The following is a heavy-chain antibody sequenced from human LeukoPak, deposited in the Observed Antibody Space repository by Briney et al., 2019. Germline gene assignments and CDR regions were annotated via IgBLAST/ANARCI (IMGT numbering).Heavy chain of an antibody. V-gene: IGHV4-59*01. D-gene: IGHD6-19*01. Sequence: SETLSLTCTVSGGSINSYYWSWIRQPPGKGLEWIGYIYYSGSTNYNPSLKSRVTISVDTSKNQFSLKLSSVTAADTAVYYCARVQSSSGWYYFEYWGQGTLVTVSS. CDR3: ARVQSSSGWYYFEY. CDR1: GGSINSYY. CDR2: IYYSGST. J-gene: IGHJ4*02.